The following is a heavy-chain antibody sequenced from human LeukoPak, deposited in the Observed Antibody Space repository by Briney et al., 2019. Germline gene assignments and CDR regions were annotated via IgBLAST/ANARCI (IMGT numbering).Heavy chain of an antibody. CDR1: GFTFSSYG. CDR2: IWYDGSNK. V-gene: IGHV3-33*01. Sequence: GRSLRLSCAASGFTFSSYGMHWVRQAPGKGLEWVAVIWYDGSNKYYADSVKGRFTISRDNSKNTLYLQMNSLRAEDTAVYYCARAPTYYYDSSDAFDIWGQGTMVTVSS. J-gene: IGHJ3*02. D-gene: IGHD3-22*01. CDR3: ARAPTYYYDSSDAFDI.